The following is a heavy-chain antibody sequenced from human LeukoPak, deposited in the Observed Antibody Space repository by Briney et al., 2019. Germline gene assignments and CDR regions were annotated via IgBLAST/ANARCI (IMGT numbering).Heavy chain of an antibody. J-gene: IGHJ4*02. D-gene: IGHD2-2*02. V-gene: IGHV4-34*01. CDR3: ARLSGAPVRHPIYHFDY. Sequence: KPSETLSLTCAVYGGSFSGYYWSWIRQPPGKGLEWIGEINHSGSTNYSPSLKSRVTISVDTSKNQFSLKLSSVTAADTAMYYCARLSGAPVRHPIYHFDYWGQGTLVTVSS. CDR1: GGSFSGYY. CDR2: INHSGST.